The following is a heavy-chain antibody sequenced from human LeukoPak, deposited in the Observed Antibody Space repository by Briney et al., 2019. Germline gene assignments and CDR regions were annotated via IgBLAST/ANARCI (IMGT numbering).Heavy chain of an antibody. CDR2: IYYSGST. V-gene: IGHV4-59*12. D-gene: IGHD2-21*02. CDR1: GGSISSYY. J-gene: IGHJ4*02. CDR3: ARGRSIVVVTAGRRHNFDY. Sequence: KSSETLSLTCTVSGGSISSYYWSWIRQPPGKGLEWIGYIYYSGSTNYNPSLKSRVTISVDTSKNQFSLKLSSVTAADTAVYYCARGRSIVVVTAGRRHNFDYWGQGTLVTVSS.